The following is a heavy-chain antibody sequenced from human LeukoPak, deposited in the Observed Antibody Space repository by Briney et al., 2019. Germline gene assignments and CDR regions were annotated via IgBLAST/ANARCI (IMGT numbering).Heavy chain of an antibody. CDR2: INPNSGRT. D-gene: IGHD1-20*01. J-gene: IGHJ3*01. CDR1: GYTFNDYY. CDR3: AREFPTTNWTYDAFDL. V-gene: IGHV1-2*02. Sequence: ASVKVSCKASGYTFNDYYLHWVRQAPGQGLEWVGWINPNSGRTNYAQKFQDRVTMTRDTSNNTSYMDLSSLTSDDTAVYYCAREFPTTNWTYDAFDLWGQGTMVTVSS.